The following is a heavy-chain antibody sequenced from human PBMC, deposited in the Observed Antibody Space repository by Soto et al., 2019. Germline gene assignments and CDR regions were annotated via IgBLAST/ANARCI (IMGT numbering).Heavy chain of an antibody. J-gene: IGHJ5*02. CDR2: INHVGGT. V-gene: IGHV4-34*01. CDR3: ARDRRVLRFLEWLNKNWFDP. CDR1: GGFLSESY. D-gene: IGHD3-3*01. Sequence: LSLTCAVYGGFLSESYWTWIRQPPGKGLEWIGEINHVGGTNYNPSLKSRVTMSVDTSQNQFSLKLSSVTAADTAVYYCARDRRVLRFLEWLNKNWFDPWGQGTLVTVSS.